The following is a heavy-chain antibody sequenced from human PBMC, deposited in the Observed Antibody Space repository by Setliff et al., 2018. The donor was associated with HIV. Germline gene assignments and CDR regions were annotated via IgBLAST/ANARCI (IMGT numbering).Heavy chain of an antibody. CDR2: IIPIFGTA. V-gene: IGHV1-69*05. Sequence: ASVKVSCKASGGAFSSYALSWVRQAPGQGLEWMGGIIPIFGTANYAQKFQVRVTITTDESTSTAYMELRSLRSDDTAVYYCARHCNAGTCYFYIWGQGTMVTVSS. J-gene: IGHJ3*02. D-gene: IGHD2-15*01. CDR1: GGAFSSYA. CDR3: ARHCNAGTCYFYI.